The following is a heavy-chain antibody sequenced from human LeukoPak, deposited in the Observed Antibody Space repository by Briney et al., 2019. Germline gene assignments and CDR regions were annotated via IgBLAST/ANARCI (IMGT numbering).Heavy chain of an antibody. CDR3: ARRSTRFFDY. Sequence: SETLSLTCTVSGGSIGSSSYYWGWIRQPPGKGLEWIGSIYYSGSTYYNPSLKSRVTISVDTSKNQFSLKLSFVTAADTAVYYCARRSTRFFDYWGQGTLVTVSS. CDR2: IYYSGST. V-gene: IGHV4-39*01. CDR1: GGSIGSSSYY. D-gene: IGHD1-26*01. J-gene: IGHJ4*02.